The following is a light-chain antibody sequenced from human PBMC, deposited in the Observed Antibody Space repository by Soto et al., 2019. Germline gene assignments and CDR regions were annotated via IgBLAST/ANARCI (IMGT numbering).Light chain of an antibody. CDR2: AAS. CDR3: QEYNSATWT. J-gene: IGKJ1*01. CDR1: QGISNS. Sequence: DIQMTQSPSSLSASVGDRVTITCRASQGISNSLAWYQQMPGKVPKLLIYAASTLQSGVPSRFSGSGSGTDFTLTISSLQPEDVATYYCQEYNSATWTFGQGTKVEIK. V-gene: IGKV1-27*01.